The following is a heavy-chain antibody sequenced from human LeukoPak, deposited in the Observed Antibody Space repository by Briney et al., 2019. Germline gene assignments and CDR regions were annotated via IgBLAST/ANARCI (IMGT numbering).Heavy chain of an antibody. J-gene: IGHJ4*02. D-gene: IGHD2-2*01. V-gene: IGHV4-59*01. CDR2: IYYSGST. Sequence: TPSETLSLTCTVSGGSISSYYWSWIRQPPGKGLEWIGYIYYSGSTNYNPSLKSRVTISVDTSKNQFSLKLSSVTAADTAVYYCARGPRRYCSSTSCFINYWGQGTLVTVSS. CDR3: ARGPRRYCSSTSCFINY. CDR1: GGSISSYY.